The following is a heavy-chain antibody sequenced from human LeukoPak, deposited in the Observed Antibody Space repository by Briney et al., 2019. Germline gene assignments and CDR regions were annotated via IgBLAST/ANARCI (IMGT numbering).Heavy chain of an antibody. CDR2: SGDSDGST. V-gene: IGHV3-23*01. CDR3: AKGGCRGTCNPLAY. CDR1: GFTFSSSG. Sequence: GGSLRLSCAAFGFTFSSSGMSWVRQAPGKGLEWISSSGDSDGSTYYADSLKGRFTISRDNSKNTLYLQMNNLRAEDTAVCHCAKGGCRGTCNPLAYWGQGALVTVSP. D-gene: IGHD2-15*01. J-gene: IGHJ4*02.